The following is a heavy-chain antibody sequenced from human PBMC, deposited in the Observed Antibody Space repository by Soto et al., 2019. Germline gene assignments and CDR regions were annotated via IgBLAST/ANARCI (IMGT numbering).Heavy chain of an antibody. Sequence: ASVKVSCKTSGYTFNTYGINWVRQAPGQGLELMGWISAYDGKTTYAEKCQVRVTLTTDTSTSTAYMELRSLRSDDTAIYYCARDPHEFWTSYWFDPWGQGTPVTVSS. V-gene: IGHV1-18*01. CDR3: ARDPHEFWTSYWFDP. CDR1: GYTFNTYG. CDR2: ISAYDGKT. D-gene: IGHD3-3*01. J-gene: IGHJ5*02.